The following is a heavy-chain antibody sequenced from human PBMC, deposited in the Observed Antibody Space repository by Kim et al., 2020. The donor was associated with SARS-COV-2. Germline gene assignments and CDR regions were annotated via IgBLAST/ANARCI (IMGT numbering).Heavy chain of an antibody. D-gene: IGHD3-10*01. Sequence: SETLSLTCTVSGASMNTSKYFWGWIRHPPGKGLEFIGSSHYGGDTYYNPSFKSRVTISVDTSKNQFSLKENSVTAADTDDYRCAALSGTTVPWGHGTLVTVSS. CDR2: SHYGGDT. J-gene: IGHJ5*02. CDR3: AALSGTTVP. CDR1: GASMNTSKYF. V-gene: IGHV4-39*01.